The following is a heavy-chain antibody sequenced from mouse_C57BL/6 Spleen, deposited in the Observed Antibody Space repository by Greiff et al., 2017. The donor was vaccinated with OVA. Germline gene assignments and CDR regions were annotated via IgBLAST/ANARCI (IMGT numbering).Heavy chain of an antibody. Sequence: VQLQQSGAELVKPGASVKLSCKASGYTFTEYTIHWVKQRSGQGLEWIGWFYPGSGSIKYNEKFKDKATLTADKSSSTVYMELSRLTSEDSAVYFCARHEEGRYYYGSSPSWFAYWGQGNLVTVSA. D-gene: IGHD1-1*01. J-gene: IGHJ3*01. CDR2: FYPGSGSI. CDR3: ARHEEGRYYYGSSPSWFAY. CDR1: GYTFTEYT. V-gene: IGHV1-62-2*01.